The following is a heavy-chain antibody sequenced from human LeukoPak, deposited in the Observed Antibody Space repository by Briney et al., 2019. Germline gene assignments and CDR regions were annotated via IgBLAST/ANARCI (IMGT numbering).Heavy chain of an antibody. CDR2: IYPGDSDT. Sequence: GESLKISGQGSGYSFTSYWIGWVRQMPGKGLERMGIIYPGDSDTSYSPSFQGQVIISADKSISTAYLQWSSLKASDTAMYYCARHGTFGGVIDYWGQGTLVTVSS. D-gene: IGHD3-16*02. CDR1: GYSFTSYW. J-gene: IGHJ4*02. V-gene: IGHV5-51*01. CDR3: ARHGTFGGVIDY.